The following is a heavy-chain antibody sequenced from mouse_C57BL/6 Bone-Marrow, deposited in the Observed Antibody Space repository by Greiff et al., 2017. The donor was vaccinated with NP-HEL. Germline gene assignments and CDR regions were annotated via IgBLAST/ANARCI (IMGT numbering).Heavy chain of an antibody. J-gene: IGHJ2*01. CDR2: IDPSDSYT. V-gene: IGHV1-59*01. Sequence: VQLQQPGAELVRPGTSVKLSCKASGYTFTSYWMHWVKQRPGQGLEWIGVIDPSDSYTNYNQKFKGKATLTVDTSSSTAYMQLSSLTSEDSAVYYCGGYCGWGKGTTLTVSS. CDR3: GGYCG. CDR1: GYTFTSYW. D-gene: IGHD2-3*01.